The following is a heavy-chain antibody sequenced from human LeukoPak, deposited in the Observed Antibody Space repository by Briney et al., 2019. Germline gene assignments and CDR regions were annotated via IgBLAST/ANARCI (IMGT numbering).Heavy chain of an antibody. Sequence: PSETLSLTCAVYGGSFSGYYWSWICQPPGKGLEWIGEINHSGSTNYNPSLKSRVTISVDTSKNQFSLKLSSVTAADTAVYYCARGPEQDSSSRCYFDYWGQGTLVTVSS. D-gene: IGHD6-6*01. CDR3: ARGPEQDSSSRCYFDY. CDR2: INHSGST. V-gene: IGHV4-34*01. CDR1: GGSFSGYY. J-gene: IGHJ4*02.